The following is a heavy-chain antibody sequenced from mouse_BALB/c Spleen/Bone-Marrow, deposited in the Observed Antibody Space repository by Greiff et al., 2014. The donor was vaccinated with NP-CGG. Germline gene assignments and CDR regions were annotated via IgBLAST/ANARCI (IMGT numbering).Heavy chain of an antibody. V-gene: IGHV2-9*02. D-gene: IGHD4-1*01. Sequence: VKLMESGPGLVARSQSLSITCTVSGFSLTSYGVHWVRQPPGKGLEWLGVIWAGGSTNYNSALMSRLSISKDNSKSQVFLKMNSLQTDDTAMYYCARDRGLGRFAYWGQGTLVTVSA. CDR2: IWAGGST. CDR3: ARDRGLGRFAY. CDR1: GFSLTSYG. J-gene: IGHJ3*01.